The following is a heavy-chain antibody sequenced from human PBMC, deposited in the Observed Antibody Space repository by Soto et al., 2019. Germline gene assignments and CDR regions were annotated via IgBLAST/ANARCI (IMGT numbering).Heavy chain of an antibody. D-gene: IGHD2-8*01. V-gene: IGHV4-31*03. Sequence: QVQLQESGPGLVKPSQTLSLTCTVSGGSISSGGYYWSWIRQHPGKGLEWIGYIYYSGSTYYNPSLRRRVIMSADSCEVPFSLKLSSVTAADTGVYYCAREPGSRDAIEYWGQGSLVTVFS. CDR1: GGSISSGGYY. J-gene: IGHJ4*02. CDR3: AREPGSRDAIEY. CDR2: IYYSGST.